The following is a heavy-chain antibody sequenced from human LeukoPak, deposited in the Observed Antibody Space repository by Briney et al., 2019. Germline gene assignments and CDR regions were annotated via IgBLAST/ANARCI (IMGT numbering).Heavy chain of an antibody. Sequence: GASVKVSCKASGYTFTSYGISWVRQAPGQRLEWMGWINAGNGNTKYSQKFQGRVTITRDTSASTAYMELSSLRSEDTAVYYCARGLPYGSGRYRFDYWGQGTLVTVSS. CDR2: INAGNGNT. V-gene: IGHV1-3*01. J-gene: IGHJ4*02. CDR3: ARGLPYGSGRYRFDY. CDR1: GYTFTSYG. D-gene: IGHD3-10*01.